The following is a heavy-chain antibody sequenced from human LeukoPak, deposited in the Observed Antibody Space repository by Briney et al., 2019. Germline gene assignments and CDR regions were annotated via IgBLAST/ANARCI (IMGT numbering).Heavy chain of an antibody. Sequence: SQTLSLTCTVSGGSISSGDYYWSWIRQPPGKGLEWIGYIYYSGSSYYNPSLKSRATISVDTSKNQFSLKLSSVTAADTAVYYCARSHYEDSSGFYYRRYYFDYWGQGTLVTVSS. CDR1: GGSISSGDYY. CDR2: IYYSGSS. J-gene: IGHJ4*02. V-gene: IGHV4-30-4*08. D-gene: IGHD3-22*01. CDR3: ARSHYEDSSGFYYRRYYFDY.